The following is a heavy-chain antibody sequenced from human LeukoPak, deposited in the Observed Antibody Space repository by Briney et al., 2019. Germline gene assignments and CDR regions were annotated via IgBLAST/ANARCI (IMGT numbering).Heavy chain of an antibody. V-gene: IGHV4-38-2*02. CDR2: MYHSGST. CDR3: SRLYCTTSSCGRFDP. J-gene: IGHJ5*02. D-gene: IGHD2-2*01. Sequence: KPSETLSLTCTVSGYSISSGHYWGWIRQPPGQGLEWIGSMYHSGSTYFKPALKSRVTISVDTSKNQFSLKLTSVTAADTAVYYCSRLYCTTSSCGRFDPWGQGTLVTVSS. CDR1: GYSISSGHY.